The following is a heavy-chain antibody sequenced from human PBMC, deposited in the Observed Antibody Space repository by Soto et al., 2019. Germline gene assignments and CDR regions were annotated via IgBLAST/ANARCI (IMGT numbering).Heavy chain of an antibody. Sequence: QVQLVESGGGVVQPGRSLRLSCAASGFTFSSYAMYWVRQAPGKGLEWVAVISYDGSNKYYADSVKGRFTISRDNSKNKLYLQINSLRAEDTAVYYCARAGCDGGRCYTLVGLRYGMDVWGQGTTVTVSS. V-gene: IGHV3-30-3*01. D-gene: IGHD2-15*01. CDR1: GFTFSSYA. CDR2: ISYDGSNK. J-gene: IGHJ6*02. CDR3: ARAGCDGGRCYTLVGLRYGMDV.